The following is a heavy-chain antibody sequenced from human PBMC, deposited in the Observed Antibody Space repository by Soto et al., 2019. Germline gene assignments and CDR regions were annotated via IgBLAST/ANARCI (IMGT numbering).Heavy chain of an antibody. V-gene: IGHV4-4*02. Sequence: QVQLQESGPGLVKPSGTLSLTCAVSGVSINSNNDWWSWVRQPPGKGLEWIGEIDHSGSSNYNPSLKSQVTISVANSKHQFSLKVNSVTAADTAVYYCARDVRGVTRPLDYWGQGTLVTVSP. D-gene: IGHD3-10*02. CDR2: IDHSGSS. J-gene: IGHJ4*02. CDR3: ARDVRGVTRPLDY. CDR1: GVSINSNNDW.